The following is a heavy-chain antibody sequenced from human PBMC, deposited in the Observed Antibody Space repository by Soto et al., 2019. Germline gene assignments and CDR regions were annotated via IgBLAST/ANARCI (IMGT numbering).Heavy chain of an antibody. CDR3: AKDLTELGYYFDY. CDR1: GFTFSSYA. V-gene: IGHV3-23*01. D-gene: IGHD7-27*01. J-gene: IGHJ4*02. Sequence: GGSLRLSCAASGFTFSSYAMSWVRQAPGKGLEWVSAISGSGGSTYYADSVKGRFTISRDNSKNPLYLQMNSLRAEDTAVYYCAKDLTELGYYFDYWGQGTLVTVSS. CDR2: ISGSGGST.